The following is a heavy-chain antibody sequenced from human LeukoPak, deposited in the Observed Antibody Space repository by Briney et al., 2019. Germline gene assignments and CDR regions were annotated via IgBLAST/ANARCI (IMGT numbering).Heavy chain of an antibody. D-gene: IGHD6-19*01. CDR1: GFAFSSYA. CDR3: AEDPFTSGWYQYYFDY. J-gene: IGHJ4*02. CDR2: ISGSGGST. V-gene: IGHV3-23*01. Sequence: PGGSLRLSCAASGFAFSSYAMSWVRQAPGKGLEWVSAISGSGGSTYYADSVKGRFTISRDNSKNTLYLQMNSLRAEDTAVYYCAEDPFTSGWYQYYFDYWGQGTLVTVSS.